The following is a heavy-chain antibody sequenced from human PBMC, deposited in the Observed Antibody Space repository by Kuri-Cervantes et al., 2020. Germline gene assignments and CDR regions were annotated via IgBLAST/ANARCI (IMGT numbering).Heavy chain of an antibody. D-gene: IGHD3-3*01. CDR1: GGTFSSYA. J-gene: IGHJ4*02. CDR2: IIPIFGTA. Sequence: SVKVSCKASGGTFSSYAISWVRQAPGQGLEWMGGIIPIFGTANYAQKFQGRVTITADKSTSTAYMELRSLRSDDTAVYYCARGATGSEWDYWGQGTLVTVSS. CDR3: ARGATGSEWDY. V-gene: IGHV1-69*06.